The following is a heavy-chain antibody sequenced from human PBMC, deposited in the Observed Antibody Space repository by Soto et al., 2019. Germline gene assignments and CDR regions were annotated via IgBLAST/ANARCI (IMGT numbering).Heavy chain of an antibody. V-gene: IGHV3-23*01. CDR1: GFTFSSYA. CDR2: ISGSGGST. CDR3: AKDGRQSVLLWFGELYDXDY. J-gene: IGHJ4*02. D-gene: IGHD3-10*01. Sequence: GGSLRLSCAASGFTFSSYAMSWVRQAPGKGLEWVSAISGSGGSTYYADSVKGRFTISRDNSKNTLYLQMNSLRAEDTAVYYCAKDGRQSVLLWFGELYDXDYWGQGTLVTVSS.